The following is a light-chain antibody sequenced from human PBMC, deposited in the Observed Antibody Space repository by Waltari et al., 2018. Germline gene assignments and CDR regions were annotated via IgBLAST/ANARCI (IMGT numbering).Light chain of an antibody. CDR3: SSYTSSSNVV. CDR1: SSDVGGYNY. V-gene: IGLV2-14*03. CDR2: DVS. Sequence: QSALTQPASVSGSPGQSITISCTGTSSDVGGYNYVSCYQQHPGKAPKLMIYDVSNRPSGVSNRFSGSKSGNTASLTISGLQAVDEADYYCSSYTSSSNVVFGGGTKLTVL. J-gene: IGLJ2*01.